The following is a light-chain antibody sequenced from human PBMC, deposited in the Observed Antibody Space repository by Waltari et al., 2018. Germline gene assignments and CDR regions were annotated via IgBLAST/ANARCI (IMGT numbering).Light chain of an antibody. CDR1: SSDVGHYNY. V-gene: IGLV2-14*01. J-gene: IGLJ1*01. CDR3: SSYTNTSTRYV. Sequence: QSALTQPASVSGSPGQSIAISCTGTSSDVGHYNYVSWYQQPPGKAPKLMISEVPNRPAGVSNRFSGSKSGNTASLTISGLQAEDEADYYCSSYTNTSTRYVFGTGTKVTVL. CDR2: EVP.